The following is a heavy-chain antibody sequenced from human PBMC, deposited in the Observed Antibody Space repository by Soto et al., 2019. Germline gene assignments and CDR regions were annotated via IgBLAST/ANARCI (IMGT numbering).Heavy chain of an antibody. CDR3: AKDRPYDSSGSEAFDI. Sequence: PGGSLRLSCAASGFTFSSYGMHWVRQAPGKGLEWVAVISYDGSNKYYADSVKGRFTISRDNSKNTLYLQMNSLRAEDTAVYYCAKDRPYDSSGSEAFDIWGQGTMVTVSS. CDR1: GFTFSSYG. V-gene: IGHV3-30*18. J-gene: IGHJ3*02. D-gene: IGHD3-22*01. CDR2: ISYDGSNK.